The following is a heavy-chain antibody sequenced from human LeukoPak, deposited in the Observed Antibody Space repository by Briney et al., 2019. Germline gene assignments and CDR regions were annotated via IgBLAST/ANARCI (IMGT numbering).Heavy chain of an antibody. CDR2: IDHSGTS. Sequence: SETLSLTCSVSGYSISSGYFWGWIRQPPGKGLEWIGSIDHSGTSYYNPSLKSRVTISVDTSKNQFSLKLSSVTAADTAVYYCARGRPDYYDSSGYHQEIFDYWGQGTLVTISS. CDR3: ARGRPDYYDSSGYHQEIFDY. CDR1: GYSISSGYF. J-gene: IGHJ4*02. V-gene: IGHV4-38-2*02. D-gene: IGHD3-22*01.